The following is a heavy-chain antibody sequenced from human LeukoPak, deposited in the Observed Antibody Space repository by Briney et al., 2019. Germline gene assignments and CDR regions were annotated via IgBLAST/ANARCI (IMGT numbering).Heavy chain of an antibody. J-gene: IGHJ4*02. CDR1: GGSISSSSYY. D-gene: IGHD5-24*01. CDR3: ARDRGDGYNSEGEFDY. Sequence: SETPSLTCTVSGGSISSSSYYWGWIRQPPGKGLEWIGSIYYSGSTYYNPSLKSRVTISVDTSKNQFSLKLSSVTAADTAVYYCARDRGDGYNSEGEFDYWGQGTLVTVSS. CDR2: IYYSGST. V-gene: IGHV4-39*07.